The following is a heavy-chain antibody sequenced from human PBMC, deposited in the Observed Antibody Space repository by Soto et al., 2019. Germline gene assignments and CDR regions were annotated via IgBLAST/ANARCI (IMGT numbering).Heavy chain of an antibody. Sequence: GGSLRLSCAASGFTFSSYAMSWVRQAPGKGLEWVSAISGSGGSTYYADSVKGRLTISRDNSKNTLYLQMNRLRAEDTAVYYCAKDRITMIVVVTKGGYFDYWGQGTLVTVSS. CDR3: AKDRITMIVVVTKGGYFDY. CDR2: ISGSGGST. CDR1: GFTFSSYA. D-gene: IGHD3-22*01. J-gene: IGHJ4*02. V-gene: IGHV3-23*01.